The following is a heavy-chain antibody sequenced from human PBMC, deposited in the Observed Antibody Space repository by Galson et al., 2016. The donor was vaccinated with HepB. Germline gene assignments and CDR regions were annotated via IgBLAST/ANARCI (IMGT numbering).Heavy chain of an antibody. CDR2: ISSSNSYL. CDR1: GFTFSIYS. J-gene: IGHJ6*04. CDR3: AREPFQVVAVPVATTNYGMDV. D-gene: IGHD2-15*01. Sequence: GSLRLSCAASGFTFSIYSMTWVRQAPGKGLEWVSSISSSNSYLYYADSVKGRFTISRDNAKNSLYLQMNSLRAEDTAVYYCAREPFQVVAVPVATTNYGMDVWGKGTTVAVSS. V-gene: IGHV3-21*01.